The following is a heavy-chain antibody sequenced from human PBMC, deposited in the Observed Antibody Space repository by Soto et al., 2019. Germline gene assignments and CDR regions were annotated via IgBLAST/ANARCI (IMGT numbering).Heavy chain of an antibody. CDR3: ARVLARYYDFWGGYFEY. V-gene: IGHV1-18*01. J-gene: IGHJ4*02. CDR1: GYTFTNYG. CDR2: ISTYNGNT. D-gene: IGHD3-3*01. Sequence: QVQLVQSGAEVKKPGASVKVSCKASGYTFTNYGISWVRQAPGQGLEWMGWISTYNGNTNYAQNLQDRVTMTTDTSTSTAYMELRSLRSDATAVFYCARVLARYYDFWGGYFEYWGQGSLVTVSS.